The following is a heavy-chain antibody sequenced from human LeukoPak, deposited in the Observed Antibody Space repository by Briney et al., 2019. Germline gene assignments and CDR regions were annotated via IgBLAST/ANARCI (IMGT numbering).Heavy chain of an antibody. J-gene: IGHJ6*02. D-gene: IGHD2-2*01. Sequence: SETLSLTCTVSGGSISSGSYYWSWIRQHPGKGREWIGYIYYSGSTYYNPSLKSRVTISVDTSKNQFSLKLSSVTAADTAVYYCARGEEDIVVVPAGGMDVWGQGTTVTVSS. CDR2: IYYSGST. CDR3: ARGEEDIVVVPAGGMDV. CDR1: GGSISSGSYY. V-gene: IGHV4-31*03.